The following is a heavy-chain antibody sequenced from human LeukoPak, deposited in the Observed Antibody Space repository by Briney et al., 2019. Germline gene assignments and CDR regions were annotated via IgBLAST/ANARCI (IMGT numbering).Heavy chain of an antibody. V-gene: IGHV4-59*01. J-gene: IGHJ4*02. CDR2: IYYSGST. CDR1: GGSISSYY. D-gene: IGHD1-26*01. Sequence: SETLSLTCTVSGGSISSYYWSWIRQPPGKGLEWIGYIYYSGSTNYNPSLKSRVTISVDTSKNQFSLKLGSVTAADTAVYYCARFYKWEPDYWGQGTLVTVSS. CDR3: ARFYKWEPDY.